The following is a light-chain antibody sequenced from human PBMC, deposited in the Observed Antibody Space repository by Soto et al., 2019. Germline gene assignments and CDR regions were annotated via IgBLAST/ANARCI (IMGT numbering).Light chain of an antibody. CDR3: QQYNNWPPPLT. CDR2: GAS. V-gene: IGKV3-15*01. Sequence: EIVMTQSPATLSVSPGERATLSCRASQSVSSNLAWYQQKPGQAPRLLIYGASTRATGIPARFSGSGSGTEFTLTISSLQSEDFAVYYCQQYNNWPPPLTFGRGTKVEI. CDR1: QSVSSN. J-gene: IGKJ4*01.